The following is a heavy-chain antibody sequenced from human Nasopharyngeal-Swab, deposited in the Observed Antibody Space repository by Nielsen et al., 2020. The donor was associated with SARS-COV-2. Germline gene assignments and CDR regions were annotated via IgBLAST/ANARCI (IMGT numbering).Heavy chain of an antibody. Sequence: GESLKISCKGSGYSFTNYWIGWVRQMPGKGLEWLGILYLGDSDTRYSPSFQGQVTISADKSISTAYLQWSSLKASDTAMYYCARLGNSSGWSFDYWGQGTLVTVSS. V-gene: IGHV5-51*01. J-gene: IGHJ4*02. CDR3: ARLGNSSGWSFDY. CDR1: GYSFTNYW. CDR2: LYLGDSDT. D-gene: IGHD6-19*01.